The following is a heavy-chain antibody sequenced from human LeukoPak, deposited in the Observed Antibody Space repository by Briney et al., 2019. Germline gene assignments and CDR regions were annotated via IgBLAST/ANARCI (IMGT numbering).Heavy chain of an antibody. CDR2: IWYDGSNK. J-gene: IGHJ4*02. CDR1: GFTFSSYA. V-gene: IGHV3-33*08. CDR3: ARDLARYSSSCLDY. D-gene: IGHD6-13*01. Sequence: PGRSLRLSCAASGFTFSSYAMHWVRQAPGKGLEWVAVIWYDGSNKYYADSVKGRFTISRDNSKNTLYLQMNSLRAEDTAVYYCARDLARYSSSCLDYWGQGTLVTVSS.